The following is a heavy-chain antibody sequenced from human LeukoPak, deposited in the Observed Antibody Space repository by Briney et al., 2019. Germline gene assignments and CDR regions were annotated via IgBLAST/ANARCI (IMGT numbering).Heavy chain of an antibody. D-gene: IGHD5-24*01. Sequence: SVKVSCKASGGTFSSYAISWVRQAPGQGLEWMGRIIPILDITNYAQKFQGRATITADKSTSTVYMEVSSPRFEDTAVYYCARDVIEMATFDYWGQGTLVTVSS. CDR1: GGTFSSYA. CDR2: IIPILDIT. CDR3: ARDVIEMATFDY. V-gene: IGHV1-69*04. J-gene: IGHJ4*02.